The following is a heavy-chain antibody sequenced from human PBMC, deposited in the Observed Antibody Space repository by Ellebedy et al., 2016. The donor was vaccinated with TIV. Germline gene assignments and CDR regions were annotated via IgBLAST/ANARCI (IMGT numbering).Heavy chain of an antibody. V-gene: IGHV4-39*01. D-gene: IGHD3/OR15-3a*01. CDR1: GGSISSSGYY. Sequence: MPSDTLSLTCTVSGGSISSSGYYWGLIRQHPGRGLEWIGSLDYSGSAYYNPSLKSRVALSVDTSKNQVSLNVRSVTAADTAVYYCARQTSRLLFGLLTTIVDTFDIWGQGTAVTVSS. CDR3: ARQTSRLLFGLLTTIVDTFDI. CDR2: LDYSGSA. J-gene: IGHJ3*02.